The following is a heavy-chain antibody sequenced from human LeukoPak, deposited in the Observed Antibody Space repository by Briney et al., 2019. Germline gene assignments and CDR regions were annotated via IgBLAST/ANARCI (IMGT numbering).Heavy chain of an antibody. V-gene: IGHV3-23*01. CDR2: ISGSGGST. D-gene: IGHD2-21*01. CDR1: GFTFSSYA. Sequence: PGGSLRLSCAASGFTFSSYAMSWVRQAPGKGLEWVSAISGSGGSTYYADSVKGRFTISRDNSKNTLYLQMNSLRAEDTAVYYCAKDPEPILGSILWWSPPDYWGQGTLVTVSS. J-gene: IGHJ4*02. CDR3: AKDPEPILGSILWWSPPDY.